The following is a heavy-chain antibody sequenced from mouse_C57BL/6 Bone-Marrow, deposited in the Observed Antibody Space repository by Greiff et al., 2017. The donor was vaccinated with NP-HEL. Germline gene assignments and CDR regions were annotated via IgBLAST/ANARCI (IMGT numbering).Heavy chain of an antibody. Sequence: QVQLQQSGPELVKPGASVKISCKASGYSFTSYYIHWVKQRPGQGLEWIGWIYPGSGNTKYNEKFKGKATLTADTSSSTAYMQLSSLTSEVSAVYYCARGWLQDAMDYWGQGTSVTVSS. CDR1: GYSFTSYY. V-gene: IGHV1-66*01. J-gene: IGHJ4*01. CDR2: IYPGSGNT. CDR3: ARGWLQDAMDY. D-gene: IGHD2-3*01.